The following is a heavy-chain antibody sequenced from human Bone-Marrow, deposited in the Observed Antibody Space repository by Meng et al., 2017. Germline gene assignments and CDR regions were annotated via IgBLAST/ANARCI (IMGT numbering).Heavy chain of an antibody. Sequence: SETLSLTCAVYGGSFSGYYWSWIRQPPGKGLGGIGEIDHSGSTNYNPSRKSRVTTSVDTSKSQFSLKLSSVTAADTAVYYCARDWGYSSGWYDYWGQGTLVTVSS. CDR3: ARDWGYSSGWYDY. CDR1: GGSFSGYY. D-gene: IGHD6-19*01. V-gene: IGHV4-34*01. J-gene: IGHJ4*02. CDR2: IDHSGST.